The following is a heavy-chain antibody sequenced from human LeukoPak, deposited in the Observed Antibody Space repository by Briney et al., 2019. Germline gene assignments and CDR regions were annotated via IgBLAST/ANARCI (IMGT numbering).Heavy chain of an antibody. J-gene: IGHJ4*02. V-gene: IGHV3-23*01. CDR2: ISGTADST. Sequence: PGGSLRLSCAASGFTFSNYAMSWVRQAPGTGLECVSVISGTADSTSYADSVKGRFTISRDNSKNTLFLQMNGLRADGTAVYYCAKANYVSGSFYNVFPAYWGQGTLVTVSS. CDR1: GFTFSNYA. CDR3: AKANYVSGSFYNVFPAY. D-gene: IGHD3-10*01.